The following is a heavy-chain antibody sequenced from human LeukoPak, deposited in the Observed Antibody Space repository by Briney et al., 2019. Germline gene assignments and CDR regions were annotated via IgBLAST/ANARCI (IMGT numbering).Heavy chain of an antibody. CDR1: GGSISSTSYY. V-gene: IGHV4-39*01. Sequence: SETLSLTCTVSGGSISSTSYYWGWIRQPPGKGLEWIGTIFYSGSTYYNPSLKSRVTISVDTSKNQFSLKLSSVTAADTAVYYCATTSYYYDSPDYWGQGTPVTVSS. J-gene: IGHJ4*02. D-gene: IGHD3-22*01. CDR3: ATTSYYYDSPDY. CDR2: IFYSGST.